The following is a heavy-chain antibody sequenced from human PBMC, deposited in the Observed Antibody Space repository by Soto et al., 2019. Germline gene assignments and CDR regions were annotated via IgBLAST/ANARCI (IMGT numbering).Heavy chain of an antibody. Sequence: EMQLVESGGALVQPGGSLRLSRAASGFTFSSSWMAWVRRAPGKGLEWVANINPEGSAEYYVDSVKGRFTISRDNAKNSLYLQMNSLRLEDTALYYCARHGVWCFDFWGQGTLVSISS. D-gene: IGHD2-8*02. V-gene: IGHV3-7*02. J-gene: IGHJ4*02. CDR2: INPEGSAE. CDR3: ARHGVWCFDF. CDR1: GFTFSSSW.